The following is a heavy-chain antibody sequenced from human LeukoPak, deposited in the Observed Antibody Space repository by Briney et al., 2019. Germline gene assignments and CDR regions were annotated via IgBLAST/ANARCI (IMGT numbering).Heavy chain of an antibody. CDR3: AKNVLLWFGELYYFDY. CDR2: ISGSGGST. V-gene: IGHV3-23*01. Sequence: GGSLRLSCAASGFTFSSYGMSWVRQAPGKGLEWVSAISGSGGSTYYADSVKGRFTISRDNSKNTLYLQVNSLRAEDTAVYYCAKNVLLWFGELYYFDYWGQGTLVTVSS. CDR1: GFTFSSYG. J-gene: IGHJ4*02. D-gene: IGHD3-10*01.